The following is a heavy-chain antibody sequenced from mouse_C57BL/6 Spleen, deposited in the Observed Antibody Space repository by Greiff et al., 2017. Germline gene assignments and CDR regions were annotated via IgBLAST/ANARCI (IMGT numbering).Heavy chain of an antibody. CDR3: AKHEDGDYGSSCWYFDV. V-gene: IGHV1-62-2*01. CDR2: FYPGSGSI. CDR1: GYTFTEYT. D-gene: IGHD1-1*01. Sequence: QVQLQQSGAELVKPGASVKLSCKASGYTFTEYTIHWVKQRSGQGLEWIGWFYPGSGSIKYTEKFQGKATLTADKSSRTSYMELSSLTSEDSAVYICAKHEDGDYGSSCWYFDVWGTGTPVTVSA. J-gene: IGHJ1*03.